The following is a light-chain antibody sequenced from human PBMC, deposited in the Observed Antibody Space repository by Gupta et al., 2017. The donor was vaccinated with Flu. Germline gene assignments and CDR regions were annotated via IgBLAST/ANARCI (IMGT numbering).Light chain of an antibody. V-gene: IGLV1-44*01. Sequence: QSVLTQPPSASGTPWQTVTISCSGSSSNIGSTPVSWSQQGPGPAPNLLIHSNVHRPSVVAARFSGSKSATSASLAISGLQAEDEADYYCAAWDDGRRARVFGGGTKLTVL. CDR2: SNV. CDR1: SSNIGSTP. CDR3: AAWDDGRRARV. J-gene: IGLJ2*01.